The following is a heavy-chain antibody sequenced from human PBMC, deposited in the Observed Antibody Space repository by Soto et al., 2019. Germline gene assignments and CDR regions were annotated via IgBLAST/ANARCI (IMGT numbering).Heavy chain of an antibody. CDR2: ISAYNGNT. CDR3: ARDPPSYYDFWSGYFGPVGYFDY. V-gene: IGHV1-18*01. CDR1: GYTFTSYG. Sequence: NRGASVKVSCKASGYTFTSYGISWVRQAPGQGLEWMGWISAYNGNTHYAQKLQGRVTMTTDTSTSTAYMELRSLRSDDTAVYYCARDPPSYYDFWSGYFGPVGYFDYWGQGTLVTV. D-gene: IGHD3-3*01. J-gene: IGHJ4*02.